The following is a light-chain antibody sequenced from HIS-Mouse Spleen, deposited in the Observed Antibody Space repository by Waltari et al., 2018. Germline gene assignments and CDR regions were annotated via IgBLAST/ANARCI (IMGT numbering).Light chain of an antibody. V-gene: IGLV2-23*01. Sequence: QSALTQPAPVSGSPGQSLTISCTGTSRDVGSSNLFSWYQQHPGKAPKLMIYEGSKRPSGVSNRFSGSKSGNTASLTISGLQAEDEADYYCCSYAGSSTLVFGGGTKLTVL. CDR1: SRDVGSSNL. CDR2: EGS. CDR3: CSYAGSSTLV. J-gene: IGLJ2*01.